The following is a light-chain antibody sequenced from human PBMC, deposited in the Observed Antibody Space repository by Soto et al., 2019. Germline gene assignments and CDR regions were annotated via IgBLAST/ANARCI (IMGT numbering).Light chain of an antibody. CDR1: QSVSSY. CDR2: DAS. CDR3: QQRSNWPALT. J-gene: IGKJ4*01. V-gene: IGKV3-11*01. Sequence: EXVLTQFPATLSLSPGERATLSCRASQSVSSYLAWYQQKPGQAPRLLIYDASNRATGIPARFSGSGSGTDFTLTISSLEPEDFAVYYCQQRSNWPALTFGGGTKVDI.